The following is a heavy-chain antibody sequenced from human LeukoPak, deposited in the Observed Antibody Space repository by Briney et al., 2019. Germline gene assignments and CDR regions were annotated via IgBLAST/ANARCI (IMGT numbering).Heavy chain of an antibody. Sequence: GGSLRLSCAASGFTFSSYSMNWVRQAPGKGLEWVSSISSSSSYIYYADSVKGRFTISRDNSKNSLYLQMNSLRAEDTAVYYCARSDSSSWYSLHDYWGQGILVTVSS. J-gene: IGHJ4*02. CDR1: GFTFSSYS. CDR2: ISSSSSYI. V-gene: IGHV3-21*01. D-gene: IGHD6-13*01. CDR3: ARSDSSSWYSLHDY.